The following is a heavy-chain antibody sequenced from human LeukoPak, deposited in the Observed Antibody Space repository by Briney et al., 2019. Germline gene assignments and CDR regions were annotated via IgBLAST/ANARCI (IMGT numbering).Heavy chain of an antibody. V-gene: IGHV4-31*03. D-gene: IGHD6-13*01. CDR1: GGSISSRGYY. CDR3: ARGTGGAAAADFDP. J-gene: IGHJ5*02. CDR2: IYYSGTT. Sequence: SETLSLTCTVSGGSISSRGYYWSWIRQRPGKGLEWIGFIYYSGTTYYNPSLKSRATISVDTSKNHFSLKLISVTDADTAMYYCARGTGGAAAADFDPWGQGTLVTVSS.